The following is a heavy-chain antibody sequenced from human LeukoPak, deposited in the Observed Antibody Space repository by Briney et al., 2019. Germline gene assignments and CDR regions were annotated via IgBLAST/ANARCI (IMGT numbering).Heavy chain of an antibody. J-gene: IGHJ3*02. V-gene: IGHV4-34*01. CDR1: GGSFSGYY. D-gene: IGHD2-21*02. CDR3: ARFRIDIVVVTAIHDYDAFDI. CDR2: INHSGST. Sequence: SETLSLTCAVYGGSFSGYYWSWIRQPPGKGLEWIGEINHSGSTNYNPSLKSRVTISVDTSKNQFSLKLSSVTAADTAVYYCARFRIDIVVVTAIHDYDAFDIWGQGTMVTVSS.